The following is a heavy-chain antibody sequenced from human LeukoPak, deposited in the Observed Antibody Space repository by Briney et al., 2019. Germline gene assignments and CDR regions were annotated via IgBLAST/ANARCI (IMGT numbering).Heavy chain of an antibody. CDR1: GYTFTSYG. Sequence: ASVKVSCKASGYTFTSYGISWVRQAPGQGLEWMGWISAYNGNTNYAQKFQGRVTMTRDTSTSTVYMELSSLRSEDTAVYYCAREDNENYGDYFDYWGQGTLVTVSS. D-gene: IGHD4-17*01. CDR3: AREDNENYGDYFDY. J-gene: IGHJ4*02. V-gene: IGHV1-18*01. CDR2: ISAYNGNT.